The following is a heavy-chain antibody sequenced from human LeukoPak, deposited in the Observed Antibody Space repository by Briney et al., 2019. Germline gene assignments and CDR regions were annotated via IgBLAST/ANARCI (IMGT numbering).Heavy chain of an antibody. CDR1: GGSISSYY. D-gene: IGHD2-8*01. CDR3: ARHQWSQIDY. V-gene: IGHV4-59*08. Sequence: SETLSLTCAVSGGSISSYYWSWIRQPPGKGLEWIGNIYHSGTTNYNPSLYSRVTISVDTSKNQFSLKLSSVTAADTAVYYCARHQWSQIDYWGQGTLVTVSS. CDR2: IYHSGTT. J-gene: IGHJ4*02.